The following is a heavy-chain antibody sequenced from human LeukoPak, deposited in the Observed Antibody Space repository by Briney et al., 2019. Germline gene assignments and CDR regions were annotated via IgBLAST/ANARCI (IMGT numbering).Heavy chain of an antibody. CDR1: GYSISSGYY. CDR3: ARDGGQRIAAPNVNYYYYGMDV. J-gene: IGHJ6*02. Sequence: NPSETLSLTCTVSGYSISSGYYWGWIRQPPGKGLEWIGSIYHSGSTYYNPSLKSRVTISVDTSKNQFSLKLSSVTAADTAVYYCARDGGQRIAAPNVNYYYYGMDVWGQGTTVTVSS. CDR2: IYHSGST. D-gene: IGHD6-13*01. V-gene: IGHV4-38-2*02.